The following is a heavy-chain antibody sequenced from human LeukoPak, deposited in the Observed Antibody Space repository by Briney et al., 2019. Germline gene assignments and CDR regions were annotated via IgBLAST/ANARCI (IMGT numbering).Heavy chain of an antibody. V-gene: IGHV3-23*01. J-gene: IGHJ4*02. D-gene: IGHD3-3*01. Sequence: QPGGSLRLSCAASGFTFSSYAMSWVRQAPGKGLEWVSAISGSGGSTYYADSVKGRFTISRDNSKNTLYLQMNSLRAEDTAVYYCAKSRSLRFLEWFLGGVYDYWGQGTLVTVSS. CDR1: GFTFSSYA. CDR3: AKSRSLRFLEWFLGGVYDY. CDR2: ISGSGGST.